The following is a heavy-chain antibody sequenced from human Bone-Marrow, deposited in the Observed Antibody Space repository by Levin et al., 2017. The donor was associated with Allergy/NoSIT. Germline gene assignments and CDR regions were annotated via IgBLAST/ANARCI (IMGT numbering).Heavy chain of an antibody. Sequence: SVKVSCKTSGGTFLSYALAWVRQAPGQGLEWMGGIIPAFGTPKYAQKFQGRVTITADTSTRTTYMEMTGLTFEDSAIYYCARGGYYFNGTGLDYWGQGSLVTVSS. CDR1: GGTFLSYA. V-gene: IGHV1-69*06. CDR3: ARGGYYFNGTGLDY. D-gene: IGHD3/OR15-3a*01. CDR2: IIPAFGTP. J-gene: IGHJ4*02.